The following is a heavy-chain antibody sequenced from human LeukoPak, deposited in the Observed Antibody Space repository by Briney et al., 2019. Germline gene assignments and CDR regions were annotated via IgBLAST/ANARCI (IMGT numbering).Heavy chain of an antibody. J-gene: IGHJ4*02. D-gene: IGHD1-14*01. CDR3: ASETNGRHYDY. CDR2: IGPTGSDR. Sequence: GGSLRLSCTASGLTFSTSGFNWVRQAPGKGLEWVASIGPTGSDRYHADSIKGRFTISRDNANNFLYLQMNSLRAEDTAVYYCASETNGRHYDYWGQGTLLTVSS. V-gene: IGHV3-21*06. CDR1: GLTFSTSG.